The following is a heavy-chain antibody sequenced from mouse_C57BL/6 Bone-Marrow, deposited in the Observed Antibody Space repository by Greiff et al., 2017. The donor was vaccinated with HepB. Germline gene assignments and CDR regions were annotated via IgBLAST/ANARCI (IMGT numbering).Heavy chain of an antibody. CDR2: IDPSDSYT. Sequence: VQLQQPGAELVMPGASVKLSCKASGYTFTSYWMHWVKQRPGQGLEWIGEIDPSDSYTNYNQKFKGKSTLTVDKSSSTAYMQLSSLTSEDSAVYYCARRIDYDWYFDVWGTGTTVTVSS. CDR1: GYTFTSYW. CDR3: ARRIDYDWYFDV. J-gene: IGHJ1*03. V-gene: IGHV1-69*01. D-gene: IGHD2-4*01.